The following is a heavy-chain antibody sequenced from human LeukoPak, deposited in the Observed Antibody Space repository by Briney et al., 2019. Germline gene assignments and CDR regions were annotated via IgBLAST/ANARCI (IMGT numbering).Heavy chain of an antibody. CDR3: ARGLSGYSSSLGS. CDR2: ISGSGGST. D-gene: IGHD6-6*01. V-gene: IGHV3-23*01. CDR1: GFTFSSYG. Sequence: PGGSLRLSCAGSGFTFSSYGMSWVRQAPGKGLEWVSAISGSGGSTYYADSVKGRFTISRDNAKNTLYLQMRSLRAEDTAVYYCARGLSGYSSSLGSWGQGTLVTVSS. J-gene: IGHJ5*02.